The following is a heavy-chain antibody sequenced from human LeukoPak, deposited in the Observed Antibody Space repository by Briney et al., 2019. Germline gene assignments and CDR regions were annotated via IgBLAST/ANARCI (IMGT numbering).Heavy chain of an antibody. J-gene: IGHJ3*02. CDR2: IKSKTDGGTT. D-gene: IGHD3-10*01. V-gene: IGHV3-15*01. CDR1: GLTFSNAW. Sequence: GSPRLSCAASGLTFSNAWMRWVCQAPGKGLEWVGHIKSKTDGGTTDYAAPVISRFTISRDDSRNTVYLQMNSLKTEDTAVYYCTTSQDGLPQDAFDIWGQGQVVPVSS. CDR3: TTSQDGLPQDAFDI.